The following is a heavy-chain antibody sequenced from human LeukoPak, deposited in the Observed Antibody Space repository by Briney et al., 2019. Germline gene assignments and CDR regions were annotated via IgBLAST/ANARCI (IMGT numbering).Heavy chain of an antibody. CDR2: IYYSGST. J-gene: IGHJ4*02. CDR3: ARHSSVTTVVFDY. D-gene: IGHD4-23*01. CDR1: GGSISSSNYY. V-gene: IGHV4-39*01. Sequence: SETLSLTCTVSGGSISSSNYYWGWIRQPPGKGLEWIGSIYYSGSTYYNPSLKSRVTISVDTSKRQFSLKLNSVTAADTAVYYCARHSSVTTVVFDYWGQGTLVTVSS.